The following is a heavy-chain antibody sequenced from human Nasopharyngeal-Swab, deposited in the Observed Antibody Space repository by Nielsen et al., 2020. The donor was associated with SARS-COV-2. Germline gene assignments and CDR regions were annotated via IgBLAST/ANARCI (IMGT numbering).Heavy chain of an antibody. J-gene: IGHJ5*02. V-gene: IGHV4-39*07. Sequence: SETLSLTCTVSGGSISSSSYYWGWIRQPPGKGLEWIGSIYYSGSTYYNPSLKSRVTISVDTSKNQFSLKLSSVTAADTAVYYCARDPGYSYFNWFDPWGQGTLVTVSS. CDR3: ARDPGYSYFNWFDP. CDR1: GGSISSSSYY. CDR2: IYYSGST. D-gene: IGHD5-18*01.